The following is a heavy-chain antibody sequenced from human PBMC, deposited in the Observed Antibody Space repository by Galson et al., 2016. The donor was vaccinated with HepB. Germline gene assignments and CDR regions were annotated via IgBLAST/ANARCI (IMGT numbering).Heavy chain of an antibody. CDR2: LYYGGRS. CDR3: ATHRIEGDYPHYFDD. V-gene: IGHV4-39*01. J-gene: IGHJ4*01. Sequence: ETLSLTCTVSGDSISSSSYYWGWIRQPPGKGLEYIGSLYYGGRSYYTPSLKSRVTISVDTSRNHFSLKLSTMTAADTAVYYCATHRIEGDYPHYFDDLGHGTLVTVSS. CDR1: GDSISSSSYY. D-gene: IGHD1-26*01.